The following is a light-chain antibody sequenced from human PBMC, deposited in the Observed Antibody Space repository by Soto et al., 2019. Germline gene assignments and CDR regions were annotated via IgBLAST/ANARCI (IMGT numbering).Light chain of an antibody. V-gene: IGKV3-11*01. CDR3: QQRSNWPWT. Sequence: EIVLTQSPATLSLCPGERATLSCWASQSVSSSLAWYQHKPGQAPRLLIYDASNRATGIPARFSGSGSGTDFTLTISSLEPEDFAVYYCQQRSNWPWTFGQGTKVDI. CDR2: DAS. J-gene: IGKJ1*01. CDR1: QSVSSS.